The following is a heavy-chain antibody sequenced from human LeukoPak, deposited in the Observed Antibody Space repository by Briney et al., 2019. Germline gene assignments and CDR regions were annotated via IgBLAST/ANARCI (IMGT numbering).Heavy chain of an antibody. CDR3: ASPILTGAAYYFDY. CDR1: GGSISSSSYY. V-gene: IGHV4-39*01. D-gene: IGHD7-27*01. CDR2: IYYSGST. Sequence: SETLSLTCTVSGGSISSSSYYWGWIRQPPGKGLEWIGSIYYSGSTYYNPSLKSRVTISVDTSKNQFSLKLSSVTAADTAMYYCASPILTGAAYYFDYWGQGTLVTVSS. J-gene: IGHJ4*02.